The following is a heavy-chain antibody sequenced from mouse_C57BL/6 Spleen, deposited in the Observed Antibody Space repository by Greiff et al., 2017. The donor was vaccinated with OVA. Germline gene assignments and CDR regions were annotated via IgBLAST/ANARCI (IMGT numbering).Heavy chain of an antibody. CDR3: AIYYDHDWFAY. CDR1: GYTFTSYW. J-gene: IGHJ3*01. Sequence: VQLQQPGAVLVKPGASVKLSCKASGYTFTSYWMHWVKQRPGQGLEWIGMIHPNSGSTNYNEKFKSKATLTVDKSSSTAYMQLSSLTSEDTAVYYCAIYYDHDWFAYWGQGTLVTVSA. V-gene: IGHV1-64*01. D-gene: IGHD2-4*01. CDR2: IHPNSGST.